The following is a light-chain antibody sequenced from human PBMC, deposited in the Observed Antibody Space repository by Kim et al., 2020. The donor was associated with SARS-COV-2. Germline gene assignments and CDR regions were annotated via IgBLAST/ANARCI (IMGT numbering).Light chain of an antibody. CDR2: GAS. CDR3: PKYNNGLIT. CDR1: QSVSSN. V-gene: IGKV3-15*01. J-gene: IGKJ5*01. Sequence: DIAMTQSPATLSVSPGERATLSCRASQSVSSNLAWYQQKPGRAPRLLSYGASTRATGIPARFSGSGSGTEYTLTISSLHSEDFAVYYCPKYNNGLITLGEGTRRGI.